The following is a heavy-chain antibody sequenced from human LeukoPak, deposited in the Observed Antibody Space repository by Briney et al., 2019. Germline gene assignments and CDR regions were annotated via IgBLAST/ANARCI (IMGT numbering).Heavy chain of an antibody. CDR3: ARGGGSSWYAGDYYFDY. D-gene: IGHD6-13*01. CDR1: GGSISSGGYY. CDR2: IYYSGST. V-gene: IGHV4-31*03. J-gene: IGHJ4*02. Sequence: TLSLTCTVPGGSISSGGYYWSWFRQHPGKGLEWIGYIYYSGSTYYNPSLKSRVTISVDTSKNQFSLKLSSVTAADTAVYYCARGGGSSWYAGDYYFDYWGQGTLVTVSS.